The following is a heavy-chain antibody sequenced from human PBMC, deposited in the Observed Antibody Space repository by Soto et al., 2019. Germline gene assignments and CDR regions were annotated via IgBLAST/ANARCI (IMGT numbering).Heavy chain of an antibody. V-gene: IGHV1-3*01. CDR2: VNAGSGNT. CDR1: GYSFIHYA. D-gene: IGHD1-26*01. CDR3: ARGVGDAQDFYFDN. J-gene: IGHJ4*02. Sequence: ASVKVSCKTSGYSFIHYAIHWVRQAPGQRLEWMGWVNAGSGNTKYSQQFQGRVTITRDTSASIAYMELSSLRSEDKAVYYCARGVGDAQDFYFDNCGQGTLVTVSS.